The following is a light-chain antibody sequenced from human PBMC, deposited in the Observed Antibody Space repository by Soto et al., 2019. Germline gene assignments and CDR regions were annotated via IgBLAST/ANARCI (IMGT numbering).Light chain of an antibody. CDR2: GAS. CDR1: QGIGSN. Sequence: QLTQSPSSLSASGGDRVTITCRASQGIGSNLDWYLQKPGEAPKHLVYGASSLQGGVPSRFSGSGSGTLFTLTITSLQPEDFATYFCQQSNSYPLTFGGGTKAEIK. CDR3: QQSNSYPLT. J-gene: IGKJ4*01. V-gene: IGKV1-9*01.